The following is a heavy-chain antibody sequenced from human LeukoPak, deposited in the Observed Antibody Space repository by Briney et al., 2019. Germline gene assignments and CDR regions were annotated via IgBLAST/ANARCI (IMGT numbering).Heavy chain of an antibody. J-gene: IGHJ4*02. CDR2: IRHDGRNK. Sequence: GGSLRLSCAASGFSFRNYGMHWVRQVPGKGLEWVAYIRHDGRNKYYADSLKGRFTISRDNSKNSLYLQMNSLRAEDTAVYYCARDPHYYGSGSNDYWGQGTLVTVSS. CDR3: ARDPHYYGSGSNDY. D-gene: IGHD3-10*01. CDR1: GFSFRNYG. V-gene: IGHV3-30*02.